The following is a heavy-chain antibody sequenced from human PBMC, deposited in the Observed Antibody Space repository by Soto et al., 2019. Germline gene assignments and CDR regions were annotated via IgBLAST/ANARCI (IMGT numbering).Heavy chain of an antibody. J-gene: IGHJ5*02. CDR2: IYYSGST. V-gene: IGHV4-39*01. CDR3: ARQHRHYDFWSGYYLNWFDP. CDR1: GGSISSSSYY. Sequence: SETLSLTCTVSGGSISSSSYYWGWIRQPPGKGLEWIGSIYYSGSTYYNPSLKSRVTISVDTSKNQFSLKLSSVTAADTAVYYCARQHRHYDFWSGYYLNWFDPWGQGTLVTVSS. D-gene: IGHD3-3*01.